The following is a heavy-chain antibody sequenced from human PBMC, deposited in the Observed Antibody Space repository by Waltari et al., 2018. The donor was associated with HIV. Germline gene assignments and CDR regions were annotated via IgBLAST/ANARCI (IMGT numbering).Heavy chain of an antibody. CDR1: GFTFSAYA. CDR3: ARGHRETVTTLRFDP. D-gene: IGHD4-17*01. Sequence: EVQVLESGGGLVQPGGSLRLSCAASGFTFSAYAMGWVRQAPGKGLEWGSVIGRSGATTFYADSVKGRFTISRDNSKNTLYLQMNSLRAEDTAVYYCARGHRETVTTLRFDPWGQGTLVTVSS. V-gene: IGHV3-23*01. CDR2: IGRSGATT. J-gene: IGHJ5*02.